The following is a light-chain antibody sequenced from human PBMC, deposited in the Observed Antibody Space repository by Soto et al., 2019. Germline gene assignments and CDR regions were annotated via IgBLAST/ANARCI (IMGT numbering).Light chain of an antibody. CDR1: QNITKF. CDR2: VTS. Sequence: DIQMTQSPSSLSASVGDRVSVTCRPSQNITKFLNWYQEKPGQAPRVLIYVTSNLENGVPSRFSGSGSGTEFTLTISSLQPEDFATYYCQQTYSAPGPFGQGTRVEV. V-gene: IGKV1-39*01. J-gene: IGKJ1*01. CDR3: QQTYSAPGP.